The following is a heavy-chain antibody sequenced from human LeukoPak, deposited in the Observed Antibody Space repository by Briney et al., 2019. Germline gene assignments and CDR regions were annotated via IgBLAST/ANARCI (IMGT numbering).Heavy chain of an antibody. Sequence: SVKVSCKASGGTFSSYAISWVRQAPGQGLEWMGRIIPILGIANYAQKFQDRVTITADKSTSTAYMELSSLRSEDTAVYYCARDSGSYSFDYWGQGTLVTVSS. D-gene: IGHD1-26*01. CDR3: ARDSGSYSFDY. J-gene: IGHJ4*02. CDR1: GGTFSSYA. V-gene: IGHV1-69*04. CDR2: IIPILGIA.